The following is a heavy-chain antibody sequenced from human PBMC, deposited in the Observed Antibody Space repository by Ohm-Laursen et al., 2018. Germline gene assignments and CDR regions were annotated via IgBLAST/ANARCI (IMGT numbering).Heavy chain of an antibody. Sequence: SLRLSCTAFGFTFSSYAMSWVRQAPGKGLEWVSAISGSGGSTYYADSVKGRFTISRDNAKNSLYLQMNNLRAEDTAVYYCARGAIENSLKYNWFDPWGQGTLVTVSS. V-gene: IGHV3-23*01. CDR3: ARGAIENSLKYNWFDP. CDR2: ISGSGGST. D-gene: IGHD5-24*01. J-gene: IGHJ5*02. CDR1: GFTFSSYA.